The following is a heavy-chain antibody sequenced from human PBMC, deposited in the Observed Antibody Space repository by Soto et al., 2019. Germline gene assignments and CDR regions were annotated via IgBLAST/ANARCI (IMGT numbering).Heavy chain of an antibody. Sequence: QVQLVQSGAEVKKPGASVKVSCKVSGYTLTELSMHWVRQAPGKGLEWMGGFDPEDGETIYAQKFQGRVTMTEDTYTDTDYMELSSLRSKDTAVYYCATAHYYYGSGFRASMDVWGQGTTVTVSS. V-gene: IGHV1-24*01. D-gene: IGHD3-10*01. CDR2: FDPEDGET. CDR1: GYTLTELS. CDR3: ATAHYYYGSGFRASMDV. J-gene: IGHJ6*02.